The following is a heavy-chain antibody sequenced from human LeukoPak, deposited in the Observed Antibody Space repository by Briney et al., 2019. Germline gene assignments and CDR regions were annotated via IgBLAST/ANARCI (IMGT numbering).Heavy chain of an antibody. CDR2: INHSGST. Sequence: SETLSLTCAVYGGSFSGYYWSWIRQPPGKGLEWIGEINHSGSTNYNPSLKSRVTISVDTPKNQFSLKLSSVTAADTAVYYCARARRITMIVVANWFDPWGQETLVTVSS. CDR1: GGSFSGYY. CDR3: ARARRITMIVVANWFDP. D-gene: IGHD3-22*01. V-gene: IGHV4-34*01. J-gene: IGHJ5*02.